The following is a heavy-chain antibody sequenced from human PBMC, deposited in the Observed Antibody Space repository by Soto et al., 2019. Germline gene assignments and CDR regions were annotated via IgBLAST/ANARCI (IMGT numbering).Heavy chain of an antibody. CDR2: ISAYNGNT. V-gene: IGHV1-18*01. D-gene: IGHD6-19*01. CDR3: ASGRAVAGWVSDYYFDY. J-gene: IGHJ4*02. CDR1: GYTFTSYG. Sequence: EASVKVSCKASGYTFTSYGISWVRQAPGQGLEWMGWISAYNGNTNYAQKLQGRVTMTTDTSTSTAYMELRSLRSDDTAVYYCASGRAVAGWVSDYYFDYWGQGTLVTVSS.